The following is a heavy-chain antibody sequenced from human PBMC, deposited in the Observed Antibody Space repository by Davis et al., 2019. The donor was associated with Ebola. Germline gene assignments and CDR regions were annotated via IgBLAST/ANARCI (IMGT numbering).Heavy chain of an antibody. Sequence: MPSETLSPTCALSGVSISTIHGWRWVRQHPGKGLEWIGKIFHTASNEYNPSLQNLVTISVDKSKNRFSLELTSVTAADTAVYYCARDFCTNGVCLEDWGQGNLVTVSS. D-gene: IGHD2-8*01. J-gene: IGHJ4*02. CDR1: GVSISTIHG. V-gene: IGHV4-4*02. CDR2: IFHTASN. CDR3: ARDFCTNGVCLED.